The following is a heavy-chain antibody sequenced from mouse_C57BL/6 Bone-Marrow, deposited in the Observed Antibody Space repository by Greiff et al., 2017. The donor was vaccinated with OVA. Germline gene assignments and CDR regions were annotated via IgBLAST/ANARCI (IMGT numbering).Heavy chain of an antibody. Sequence: EVQVVESGGGLVQPKGSLKLSCAASGFSFNTYAMNWVRQAPGKGLEWVARIRSKSNNYATYYADSVKDRFTISRDDSESMLYLQMNNLKTEDTAMYYCVRQRDDGYYWYFDVWGTGTTVTVSS. CDR1: GFSFNTYA. CDR2: IRSKSNNYAT. V-gene: IGHV10-1*01. CDR3: VRQRDDGYYWYFDV. D-gene: IGHD2-3*01. J-gene: IGHJ1*03.